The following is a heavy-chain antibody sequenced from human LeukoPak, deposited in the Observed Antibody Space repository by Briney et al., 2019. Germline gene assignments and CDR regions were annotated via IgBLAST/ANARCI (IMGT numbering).Heavy chain of an antibody. V-gene: IGHV4-4*09. D-gene: IGHD4-23*01. J-gene: IGHJ6*03. Sequence: SETLSLTCTVSGGSISSSHWSWIRQPPGKGLEWIGNIHTSGGTNYSPSLKSRVTILADTSRNQFSLKLSSVTAADTAVYYCARGTSTVVTPNYYYYYCMDVWGKGTTVTVSS. CDR3: ARGTSTVVTPNYYYYYCMDV. CDR1: GGSISSSH. CDR2: IHTSGGT.